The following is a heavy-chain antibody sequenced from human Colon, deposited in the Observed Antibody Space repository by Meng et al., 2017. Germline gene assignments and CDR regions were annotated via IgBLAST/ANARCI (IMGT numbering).Heavy chain of an antibody. Sequence: GSLRLSCTVSGGSISSRSYYWGWICQPPGKGLEWMGSIYYSGSTYYNMSLKSRVTISVDTSKYQFFLKLNSVTAADTAVYYCATHLGYCRGGSCRPHWFDPWGQGTLVTVSS. V-gene: IGHV4-39*07. D-gene: IGHD2-15*01. CDR3: ATHLGYCRGGSCRPHWFDP. CDR2: IYYSGST. J-gene: IGHJ5*02. CDR1: GGSISSRSYY.